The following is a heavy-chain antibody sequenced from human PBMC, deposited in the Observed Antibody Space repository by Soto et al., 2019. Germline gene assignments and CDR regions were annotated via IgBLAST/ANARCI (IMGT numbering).Heavy chain of an antibody. D-gene: IGHD3-10*01. CDR3: ARETYLGYYYDYYMDV. Sequence: EVQLVESGGGFVQPGGSLRLSCAASGFTFSSDWMSWVRQAPGKGLEWVAHINQDGSEKYYVDSVKGRFTLSRDNAKNSLYLQMNSLRAEDTAVYYCARETYLGYYYDYYMDVWGEGTTVTVSS. CDR2: INQDGSEK. CDR1: GFTFSSDW. V-gene: IGHV3-7*01. J-gene: IGHJ6*03.